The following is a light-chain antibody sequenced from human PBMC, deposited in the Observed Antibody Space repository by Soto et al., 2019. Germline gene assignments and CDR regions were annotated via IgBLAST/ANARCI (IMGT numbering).Light chain of an antibody. V-gene: IGKV1-5*03. CDR1: QSISSW. J-gene: IGKJ1*01. Sequence: IHMTQAPSSLSASVVDRVAITWRASQSISSWLAWYQQKPGKAPKLLIYKASSLESGVPSRFSGSGPGTEFTLTISSLQPDDFATYYCQQYKTYSRTFGQGTKVDIK. CDR2: KAS. CDR3: QQYKTYSRT.